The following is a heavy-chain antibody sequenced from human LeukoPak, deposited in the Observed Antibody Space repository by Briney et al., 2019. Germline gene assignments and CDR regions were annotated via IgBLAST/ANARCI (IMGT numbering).Heavy chain of an antibody. D-gene: IGHD6-19*01. CDR2: IYYSGST. CDR1: GGSISSSSYY. CDR3: ARRVFGSGWLNWFDP. J-gene: IGHJ5*02. Sequence: SETLSLTCTVSGGSISSSSYYWGWIRQPPGKGLEWIGSIYYSGSTYYNPSLKSRVTISVDTSKNQFSLKLSSVTAADTAVYYCARRVFGSGWLNWFDPWGQGTLVTVSS. V-gene: IGHV4-39*07.